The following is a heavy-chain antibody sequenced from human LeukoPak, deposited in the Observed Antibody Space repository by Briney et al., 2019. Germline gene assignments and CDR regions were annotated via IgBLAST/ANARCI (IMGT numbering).Heavy chain of an antibody. Sequence: GSLRLSCAASGFTFSSYAMSWVRQAPGKGLEWVSAISGSGGSTYYADSVKGRFTISRDNPKNTLYLQMNSLRAEDTAVYYCAKPSTNWNTAFDYWGQGTLVTVPS. CDR3: AKPSTNWNTAFDY. J-gene: IGHJ4*02. V-gene: IGHV3-23*01. D-gene: IGHD1/OR15-1a*01. CDR1: GFTFSSYA. CDR2: ISGSGGST.